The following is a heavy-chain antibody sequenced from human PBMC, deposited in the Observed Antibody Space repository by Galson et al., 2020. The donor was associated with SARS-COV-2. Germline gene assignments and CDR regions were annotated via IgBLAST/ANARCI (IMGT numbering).Heavy chain of an antibody. Sequence: GRSLRLSCAASGFPSSSYAMTWPRQAPGKGREWVPAIRGRGSATYYAGPVKGRFTTSRDNSQNTLYLQMNALRAEDTAIYYCAKRHRDSSGFDYWGEGARVTVSS. V-gene: IGHV3-23*01. J-gene: IGHJ4*02. CDR2: IRGRGSAT. D-gene: IGHD3-22*01. CDR3: AKRHRDSSGFDY. CDR1: GFPSSSYA.